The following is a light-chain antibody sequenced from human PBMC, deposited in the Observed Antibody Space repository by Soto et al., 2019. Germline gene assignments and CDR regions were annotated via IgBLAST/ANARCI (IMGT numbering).Light chain of an antibody. CDR1: SSDVGGYNY. Sequence: SVLTQPASVSGSPGQSITISCTGTSSDVGGYNYVSWYQQHPGKAPKLVIYEVSDRPSGVSNRFSGSKSGNTASLTISGLQAEDEADYYCSSYTITSTYVFGTGTKVTVL. CDR3: SSYTITSTYV. CDR2: EVS. J-gene: IGLJ1*01. V-gene: IGLV2-14*01.